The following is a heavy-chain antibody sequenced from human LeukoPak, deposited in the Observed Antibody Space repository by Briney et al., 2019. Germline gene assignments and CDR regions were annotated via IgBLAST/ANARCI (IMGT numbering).Heavy chain of an antibody. CDR2: INPDGRTI. V-gene: IGHV3-74*03. Sequence: GGSLRLSCAASGFTFNSYWMSWVRQAPGKGPVWVSRINPDGRTITYADSVVGRITISRDNAKNTLYLQMNSLRDEDTAVYYCARDAVGRYDFDYWGRGTLVTVSS. CDR3: ARDAVGRYDFDY. J-gene: IGHJ4*01. CDR1: GFTFNSYW. D-gene: IGHD1-26*01.